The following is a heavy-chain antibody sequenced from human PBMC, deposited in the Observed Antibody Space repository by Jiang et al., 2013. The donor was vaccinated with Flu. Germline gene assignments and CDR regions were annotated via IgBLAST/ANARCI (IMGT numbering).Heavy chain of an antibody. Sequence: PGLVKPSETLSLTCTVSGGSVSSGSYYWSWIRQPPGKGLEWIGYIYYSGSTNYNPSLKSRVTISVDTSKNQFSLKLSSVTAADTAVYYCARDTAMVRAFDYWGQGTLVTVSS. CDR2: IYYSGST. CDR3: ARDTAMVRAFDY. D-gene: IGHD5-18*01. CDR1: GGSVSSGSYY. J-gene: IGHJ4*02. V-gene: IGHV4-61*01.